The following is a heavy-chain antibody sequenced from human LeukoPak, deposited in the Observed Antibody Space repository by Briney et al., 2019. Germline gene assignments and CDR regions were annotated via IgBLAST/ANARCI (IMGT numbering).Heavy chain of an antibody. CDR2: INPSGGST. Sequence: ASVKASCKASGYTFTSYYMHWVRQAPGQGLEWMGIINPSGGSTSYAQKFQGRVTMTRDTSTSTVYMELSSLRSEDTAVYYCARDLGSGTMDYWGQGTLVTVSS. CDR3: ARDLGSGTMDY. D-gene: IGHD1-14*01. V-gene: IGHV1-46*01. CDR1: GYTFTSYY. J-gene: IGHJ4*02.